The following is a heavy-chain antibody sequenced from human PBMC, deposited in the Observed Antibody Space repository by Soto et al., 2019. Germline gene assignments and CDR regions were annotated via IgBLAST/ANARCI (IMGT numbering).Heavy chain of an antibody. D-gene: IGHD3-3*01. CDR1: GFTFSSYA. V-gene: IGHV3-23*01. CDR3: AKVFVFTIREGFDY. Sequence: PGGSLRLSCAASGFTFSSYAMCWVRQAPGKGLEWVSAITGSGDSTYYADSVKGRFTVSRDNSKNTLYLQMNSLRAEDTAVYYCAKVFVFTIREGFDYWGLGTLGTVSS. J-gene: IGHJ4*02. CDR2: ITGSGDST.